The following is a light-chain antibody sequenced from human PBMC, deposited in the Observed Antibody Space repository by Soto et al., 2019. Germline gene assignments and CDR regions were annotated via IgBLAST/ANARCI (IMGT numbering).Light chain of an antibody. V-gene: IGLV2-14*01. Sequence: QSVLTQPASVSGSPGQSITISCTGTSSDVGGYNYVSWYQQHPGKAPKLMIYEVSNRPSGVSHRFSGSKSGNTASLTISGLQAEDEADYYCSSYTSSGTRVFGTGTKLTVL. J-gene: IGLJ1*01. CDR3: SSYTSSGTRV. CDR1: SSDVGGYNY. CDR2: EVS.